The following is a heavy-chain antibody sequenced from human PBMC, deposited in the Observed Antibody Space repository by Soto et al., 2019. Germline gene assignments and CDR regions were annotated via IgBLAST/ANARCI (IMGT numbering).Heavy chain of an antibody. J-gene: IGHJ4*02. D-gene: IGHD2-2*01. CDR3: AKAIAAAPDQPYYFDY. CDR2: ISGSGGST. V-gene: IGHV3-23*01. Sequence: GGSLRLSCAASGFTFSSYAMSWVRQAPGKGLEWVSAISGSGGSTYYADSVKGRFTISRDNSKNTLYLQMNSLRAEDTAVYYCAKAIAAAPDQPYYFDYWGQGTLVTVSS. CDR1: GFTFSSYA.